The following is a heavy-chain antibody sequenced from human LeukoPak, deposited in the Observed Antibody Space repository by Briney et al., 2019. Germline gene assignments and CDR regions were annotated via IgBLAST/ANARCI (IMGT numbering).Heavy chain of an antibody. CDR3: ARNRYYYGSGNYGVPNWFDP. D-gene: IGHD3-10*01. Sequence: PSETLSLTCTVSGGSISSYYWSWIRQPAGKGLEWIGRIYTSGSTNYNPSLKSRVTISVDTSKNQFSLKLSSVTAADTAMYYCARNRYYYGSGNYGVPNWFDPWGQGTLVTVSS. CDR2: IYTSGST. V-gene: IGHV4-4*07. J-gene: IGHJ5*02. CDR1: GGSISSYY.